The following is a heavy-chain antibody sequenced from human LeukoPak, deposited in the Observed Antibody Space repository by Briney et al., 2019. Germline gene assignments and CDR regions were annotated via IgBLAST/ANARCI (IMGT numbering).Heavy chain of an antibody. D-gene: IGHD6-25*01. CDR1: GYTFTGYY. CDR2: INPNSGGT. V-gene: IGHV1-2*04. CDR3: AREGSGWPYNWFDP. J-gene: IGHJ5*02. Sequence: ASVTVSCRASGYTFTGYYMHWVRQAPGQGLEWMGWINPNSGGTNYAQKFQGWVTMTRDTSISTAYMELSRLRSDDTAVYYCAREGSGWPYNWFDPWGQGTLVTVSS.